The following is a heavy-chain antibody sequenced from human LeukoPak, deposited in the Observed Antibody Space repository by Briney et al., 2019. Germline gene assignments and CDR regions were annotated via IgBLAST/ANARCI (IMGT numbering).Heavy chain of an antibody. J-gene: IGHJ4*02. CDR3: ARQYYDFWSGYPRQTYYFDY. D-gene: IGHD3-3*01. CDR1: GYSFSSYS. V-gene: IGHV5-51*01. CDR2: IYPDVSDT. Sequence: GESLKISCKGLGYSFSSYSIGWVRQMPGKGLEWMGIIYPDVSDTRYSPSFRGQVTISADKSFSTAYLQWSSLKASDTAMYYCARQYYDFWSGYPRQTYYFDYWGQGTLVTVSS.